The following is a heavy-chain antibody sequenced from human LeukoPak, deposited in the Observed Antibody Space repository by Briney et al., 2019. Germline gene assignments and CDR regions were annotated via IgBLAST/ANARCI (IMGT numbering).Heavy chain of an antibody. Sequence: SETLSLTCTVSGGSISSSSYCWGWVRQPPGEGLEWIGSIYYSGSTYYNPSLKSRVTISVDTSKNQFSLKLSSVAAADTAVYYCARRGTSGWYHFDYWGQGTLVTVSS. D-gene: IGHD6-19*01. CDR1: GGSISSSSYC. CDR2: IYYSGST. J-gene: IGHJ4*02. V-gene: IGHV4-39*01. CDR3: ARRGTSGWYHFDY.